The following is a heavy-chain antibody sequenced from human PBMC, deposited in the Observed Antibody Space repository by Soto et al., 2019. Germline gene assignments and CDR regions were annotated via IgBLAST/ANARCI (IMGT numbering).Heavy chain of an antibody. V-gene: IGHV3-7*05. Sequence: DVQLVESGGGLVQPGGSLRLSCGASGFTFRTYWLSWVRQVPGKGLEWVANINQDGSEKNYVDSVKGRFTISRDNAKNSLYLQMSSLRAEDTALYYCARDGSTSWYSYDYHGMDVWGQGTTVTVSS. CDR1: GFTFRTYW. J-gene: IGHJ6*02. CDR2: INQDGSEK. CDR3: ARDGSTSWYSYDYHGMDV. D-gene: IGHD5-18*01.